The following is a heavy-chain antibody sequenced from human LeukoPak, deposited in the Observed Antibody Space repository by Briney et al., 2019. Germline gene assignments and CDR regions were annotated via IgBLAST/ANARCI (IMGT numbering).Heavy chain of an antibody. V-gene: IGHV3-23*01. CDR2: ITDSGDGT. CDR1: GFTFSSSA. D-gene: IGHD1-26*01. J-gene: IGHJ4*02. Sequence: GGSLRLSCAASGFTFSSSAMSWVRQAPGRGLEWVSSITDSGDGTYYADSVKGRFTISRDDSKNTLYLQMNSLRAEDTAVYYCAKDSPVATRWGQGTLVTVSS. CDR3: AKDSPVATR.